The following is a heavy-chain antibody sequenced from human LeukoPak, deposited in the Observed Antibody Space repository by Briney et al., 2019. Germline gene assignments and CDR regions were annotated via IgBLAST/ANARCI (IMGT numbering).Heavy chain of an antibody. CDR3: TTAKNDH. J-gene: IGHJ4*02. Sequence: GGSLRLSCAASGFTFSRYSMNWVRQAPGKGLEWVSYITNSSSTIFHADSVEGRFTISRDNAKNSLYLQMSSLRAEDTAVYYCTTAKNDHWGQGTLVTVSS. V-gene: IGHV3-48*04. CDR2: ITNSSSTI. CDR1: GFTFSRYS.